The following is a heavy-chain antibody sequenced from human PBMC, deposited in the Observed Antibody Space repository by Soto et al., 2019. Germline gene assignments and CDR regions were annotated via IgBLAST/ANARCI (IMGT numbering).Heavy chain of an antibody. CDR2: IYYRGGT. Sequence: SETLSLTCSVSVVSISSGDYYCSWIRQPPGKGLELIGYIYYRGGTNYNSSLKSRVTISVDTSKNQFSLKLNSVTAADTAVYYCARATDDIWFEPWGQGTLVTVSS. V-gene: IGHV4-30-4*01. CDR3: ARATDDIWFEP. CDR1: VVSISSGDYY. J-gene: IGHJ5*02.